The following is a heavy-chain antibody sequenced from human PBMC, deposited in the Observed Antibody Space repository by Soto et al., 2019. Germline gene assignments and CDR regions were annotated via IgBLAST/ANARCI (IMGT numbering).Heavy chain of an antibody. V-gene: IGHV1-46*01. Sequence: GASVKVSCKTSGYTFSNYYIHWVRQAPGQGLEWMGIINPGSGSTTYAQRFQGRVTMTRDTSTSTVYMDLSSLRSEDTAVYYCARDLQQQLPFYYRMDVWGQGTTVTVSS. CDR1: GYTFSNYY. D-gene: IGHD6-13*01. CDR2: INPGSGST. CDR3: ARDLQQQLPFYYRMDV. J-gene: IGHJ6*02.